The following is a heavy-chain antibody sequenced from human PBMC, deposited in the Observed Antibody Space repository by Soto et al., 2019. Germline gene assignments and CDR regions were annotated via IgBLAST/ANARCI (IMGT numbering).Heavy chain of an antibody. CDR1: GFTFSSYA. CDR3: ARRHSPSGIGWDC. D-gene: IGHD2-2*03. J-gene: IGHJ4*02. CDR2: ISISGGTT. V-gene: IGHV3-23*01. Sequence: EVQLLESGGGLVQPGESLRLSCAASGFTFSSYAMTWVRQAPGKGLEWLSSISISGGTTYYADFVKGRFTISRDDARNTLYLQMNSLRAEDTAIYYCARRHSPSGIGWDCWGQGTLVTVSS.